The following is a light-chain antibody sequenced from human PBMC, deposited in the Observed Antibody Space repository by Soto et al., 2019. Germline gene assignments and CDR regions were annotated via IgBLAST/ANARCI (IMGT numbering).Light chain of an antibody. J-gene: IGKJ1*01. CDR2: DAS. CDR3: HQYGMSPQT. Sequence: EIVFTQSPGARSLSPGESATLCCRASQSVSDTHVAWYQKRPGQAPRLLIYDASRRDIGVPDRFSGSVSGTDFTLTISGLDTEDFAVYLCHQYGMSPQTFGQGTKV. V-gene: IGKV3-20*01. CDR1: QSVSDTH.